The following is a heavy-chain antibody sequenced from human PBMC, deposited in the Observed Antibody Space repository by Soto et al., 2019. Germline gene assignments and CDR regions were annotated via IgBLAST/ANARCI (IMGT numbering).Heavy chain of an antibody. Sequence: PSETLSLTCTVSGGSISSGDYYWSWIRQPPGKGLEWIGYIYYSGSTYYNPSLKSRVTISVDTSKNQFSLKLSSVTAADTAVYYFARAYPYDYVWGSYRHFDYWGQGTLVTVSS. V-gene: IGHV4-30-4*01. CDR1: GGSISSGDYY. CDR3: ARAYPYDYVWGSYRHFDY. J-gene: IGHJ4*02. CDR2: IYYSGST. D-gene: IGHD3-16*02.